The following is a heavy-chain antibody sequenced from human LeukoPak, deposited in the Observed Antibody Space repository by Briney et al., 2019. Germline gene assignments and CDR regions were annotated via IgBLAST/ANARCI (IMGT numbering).Heavy chain of an antibody. J-gene: IGHJ4*02. CDR1: GFTFSSYS. Sequence: GGSLRLSCAASGFTFSSYSMNWVRQAPGKGLEWVSGTYGSGGGQTFYADSVRGRFIISRDDSRNLVFLHMDRLRVEDTGLYYCAKDVKSDGVWDIDHWGQGTVVTVSS. CDR3: AKDVKSDGVWDIDH. CDR2: TYGSGGGQT. D-gene: IGHD4-17*01. V-gene: IGHV3-23*01.